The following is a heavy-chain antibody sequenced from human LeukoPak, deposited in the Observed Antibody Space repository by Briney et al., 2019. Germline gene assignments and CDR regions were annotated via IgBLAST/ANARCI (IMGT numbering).Heavy chain of an antibody. Sequence: PGGSLRLSCAASGFTFETYTMHWVRQAPGMGLEWVSSISSSSSYIFYADSVKGRFTISRDNAKNSLYLQMSSLRAEDAAVYYCARDLGGRDCSSTSCYGRTGYYYYGMDVWGQGTTVTVSS. J-gene: IGHJ6*02. D-gene: IGHD2-2*01. V-gene: IGHV3-21*04. CDR3: ARDLGGRDCSSTSCYGRTGYYYYGMDV. CDR1: GFTFETYT. CDR2: ISSSSSYI.